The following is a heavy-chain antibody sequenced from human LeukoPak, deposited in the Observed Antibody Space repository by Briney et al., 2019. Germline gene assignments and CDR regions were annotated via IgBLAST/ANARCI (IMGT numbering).Heavy chain of an antibody. Sequence: GGTLRLSCAASGFTFSSYGMSWVRQAPGKGLEWVSAISGSGGSTYYADSVKGRFTISRDNSKNTLYLQMNSLRAEDTAVYYCAKFRYGGSLTYYFDYWGQGTLVTVSS. D-gene: IGHD1-26*01. V-gene: IGHV3-23*01. CDR3: AKFRYGGSLTYYFDY. J-gene: IGHJ4*02. CDR2: ISGSGGST. CDR1: GFTFSSYG.